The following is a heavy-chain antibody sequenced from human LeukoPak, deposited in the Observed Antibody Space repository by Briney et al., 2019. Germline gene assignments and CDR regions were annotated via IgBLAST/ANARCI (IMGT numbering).Heavy chain of an antibody. CDR1: GGSISSGSYY. V-gene: IGHV4-61*02. D-gene: IGHD3-10*01. CDR2: IYSSGST. J-gene: IGHJ5*02. Sequence: SETLSLTCTVSGGSISSGSYYWSWIRQPAGKGLEWIGRIYSSGSTNYNPSLKSRVTISVDTSKNQFSLKLNSVTAADTAVYYCARNRYYYGSGDYGVPNWFDPWGQGTLVTVSS. CDR3: ARNRYYYGSGDYGVPNWFDP.